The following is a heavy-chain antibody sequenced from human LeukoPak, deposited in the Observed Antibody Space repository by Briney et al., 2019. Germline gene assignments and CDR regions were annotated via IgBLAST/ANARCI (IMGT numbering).Heavy chain of an antibody. J-gene: IGHJ5*02. Sequence: GGSLRLSCAASGFTFSSYAMHWVRQAPGKGLEWVSSISSSSSYIYYADSVKGRFTISRDNAKNSLYLQMNSLRAEDTAVYYCARKPYSSSWQQEDWFDPWGQGTLVTVSS. CDR3: ARKPYSSSWQQEDWFDP. V-gene: IGHV3-21*01. D-gene: IGHD6-13*01. CDR2: ISSSSSYI. CDR1: GFTFSSYA.